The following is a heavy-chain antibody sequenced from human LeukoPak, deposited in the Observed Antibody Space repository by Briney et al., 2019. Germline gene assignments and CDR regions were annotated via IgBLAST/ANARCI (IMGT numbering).Heavy chain of an antibody. CDR2: MNPNSGNT. CDR3: ARGHGVWYYFDSSGSVFDY. D-gene: IGHD3-22*01. V-gene: IGHV1-8*01. CDR1: GYTFTSYD. Sequence: ASVKVSCTASGYTFTSYDINWVRQATGQGLEWMGWMNPNSGNTGYAQKFQGRVTMTRNTTISTAYMELSSLRSEDTAVYYCARGHGVWYYFDSSGSVFDYWGQGALVTVSS. J-gene: IGHJ4*02.